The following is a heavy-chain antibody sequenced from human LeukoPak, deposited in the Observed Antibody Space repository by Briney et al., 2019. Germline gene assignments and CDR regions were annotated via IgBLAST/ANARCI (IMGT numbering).Heavy chain of an antibody. Sequence: ASVKVSCKASGYTFTSNYIHWVRQAPGQGLEWMGMIYPRDGSTSYAQKFQGRVTVTRDTSTSTVHMELSGLRSEDTAVYYCARGAVAGHKGDYWGQGTLVTVSS. CDR1: GYTFTSNY. V-gene: IGHV1-46*01. J-gene: IGHJ4*02. D-gene: IGHD6-19*01. CDR2: IYPRDGST. CDR3: ARGAVAGHKGDY.